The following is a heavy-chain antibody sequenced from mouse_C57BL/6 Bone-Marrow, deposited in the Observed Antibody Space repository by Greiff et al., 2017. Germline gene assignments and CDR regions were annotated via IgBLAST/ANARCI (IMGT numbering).Heavy chain of an antibody. D-gene: IGHD1-1*01. CDR1: GYTFTSYW. J-gene: IGHJ3*01. V-gene: IGHV1-55*01. CDR3: ARGTVVAPRFAY. CDR2: IYPGSGST. Sequence: VQLQQPGAELVKPGASVKMSCKASGYTFTSYWITWVKQRPGQGLEWIGDIYPGSGSTNYNEKFKSKATLTVDTSSSTAYMELRSLTSEDSAVYFCARGTVVAPRFAYWGQGTLVTVSA.